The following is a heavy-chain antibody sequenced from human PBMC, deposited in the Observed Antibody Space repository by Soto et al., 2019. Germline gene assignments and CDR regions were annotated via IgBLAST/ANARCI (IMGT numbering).Heavy chain of an antibody. Sequence: GASVKVSCKASGFTFTSSAVQWVRQARGQRLEWIGWIVVGSGNTNYAQKFQERVTITRDMSTSTAYMELSSLRSEDTAVYYCAAFQYRGYDLGDFFDYWGQGTLVTVSS. CDR1: GFTFTSSA. CDR2: IVVGSGNT. D-gene: IGHD5-12*01. V-gene: IGHV1-58*01. CDR3: AAFQYRGYDLGDFFDY. J-gene: IGHJ4*02.